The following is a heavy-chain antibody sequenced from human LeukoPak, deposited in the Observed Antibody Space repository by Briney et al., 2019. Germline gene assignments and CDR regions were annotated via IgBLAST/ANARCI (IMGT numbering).Heavy chain of an antibody. CDR2: ISSSSSYI. Sequence: GGSLRLSCAASGFTFSSYSMNWVRQAPGKGLEWVSSISSSSSYIYYADSVKGRFTISRDNAKNSLYLQMNSLRAEDTAVYYCARGRVPSSSWYDHDAFDIWGQGTMVTVSS. J-gene: IGHJ3*02. CDR3: ARGRVPSSSWYDHDAFDI. D-gene: IGHD6-13*01. V-gene: IGHV3-21*01. CDR1: GFTFSSYS.